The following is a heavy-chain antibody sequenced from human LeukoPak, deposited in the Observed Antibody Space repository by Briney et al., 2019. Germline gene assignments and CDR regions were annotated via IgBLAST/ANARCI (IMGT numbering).Heavy chain of an antibody. CDR1: GYTFTSYG. V-gene: IGHV1-18*01. CDR2: ISAYNGNT. CDR3: ARDRLLWFGEPDALDI. D-gene: IGHD3-10*01. Sequence: GASVKVSCKASGYTFTSYGISWVRQAPGQGLEWMGWISAYNGNTNYAQKLQGRVTMTTDTSTSTAYVELRSLGSDDTAVYYCARDRLLWFGEPDALDIWGQGTMVTVSS. J-gene: IGHJ3*02.